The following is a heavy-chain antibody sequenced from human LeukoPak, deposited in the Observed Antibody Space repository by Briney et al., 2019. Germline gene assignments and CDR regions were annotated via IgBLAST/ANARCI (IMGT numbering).Heavy chain of an antibody. D-gene: IGHD3-22*01. J-gene: IGHJ4*02. CDR1: GFNVSSNY. CDR3: AKDKGDYYDSSGYYGAIDY. V-gene: IGHV3-66*01. CDR2: IYIAGGT. Sequence: GGSLRLSCAASGFNVSSNYINWVRQAPGKGLEWVSFIYIAGGTYYADSVKGRFTISRDNSKNTLYLQMNSLRAEDTAVYYCAKDKGDYYDSSGYYGAIDYWGQGTLVTVSS.